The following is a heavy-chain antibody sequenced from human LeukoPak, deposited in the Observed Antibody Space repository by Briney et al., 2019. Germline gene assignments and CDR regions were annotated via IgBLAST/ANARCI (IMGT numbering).Heavy chain of an antibody. CDR1: GFTFSSYW. D-gene: IGHD3-16*01. V-gene: IGHV3-7*01. J-gene: IGHJ4*02. CDR2: IKQDGSEK. Sequence: GGSLRLSCAASGFTFSSYWMSWVRQAPGKGLEWVADIKQDGSEKYYVDSVKGRFTISRDNAKNSLYLQMNSLRAEDTAVYYCARLGIRRIFDYWGQGTLVTVSS. CDR3: ARLGIRRIFDY.